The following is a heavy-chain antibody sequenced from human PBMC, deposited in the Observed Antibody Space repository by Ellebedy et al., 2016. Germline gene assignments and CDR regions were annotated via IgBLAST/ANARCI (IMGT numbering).Heavy chain of an antibody. CDR1: GGSISSHY. Sequence: SETLSLTXTVSGGSISSHYWSWIRQPPGKGLEWIGFIHHSGSTKYKPSLKSRVAISLDKAKNQFSLKLSSVTAADTAVYYCVRPIDGYDYADAFDIWGQGTMVTVSS. D-gene: IGHD5-12*01. CDR3: VRPIDGYDYADAFDI. CDR2: IHHSGST. V-gene: IGHV4-59*11. J-gene: IGHJ3*02.